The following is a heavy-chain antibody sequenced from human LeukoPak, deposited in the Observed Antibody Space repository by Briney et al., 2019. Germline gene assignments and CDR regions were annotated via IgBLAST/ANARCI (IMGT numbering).Heavy chain of an antibody. CDR3: MRRGGNSWFDY. J-gene: IGHJ4*02. CDR2: INPNSGDT. D-gene: IGHD6-13*01. CDR1: GYTFTRHY. V-gene: IGHV1-2*02. Sequence: ASVQVSCKASGYTFTRHYFHWVRQAPGQGLEWMGWINPNSGDTNFAQKFQGRVTMTRATSISTVYMELTSLRSDDTALYYCMRRGGNSWFDYWGQGTLVSVSS.